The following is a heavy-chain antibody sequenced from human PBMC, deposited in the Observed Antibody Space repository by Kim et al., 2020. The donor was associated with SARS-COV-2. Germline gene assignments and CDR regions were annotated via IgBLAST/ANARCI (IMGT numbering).Heavy chain of an antibody. D-gene: IGHD6-19*01. Sequence: SETLSLTCIVSGGSISSSSYYWGWIRQPPGKGLEWIGNIYYSGSTYYNPSLKSRVTISVDTSKNQFSLKLSSVTAADTAVYYCARRQPSVAGYYYYYAMDVWGQGTTVTVSS. V-gene: IGHV4-39*01. CDR3: ARRQPSVAGYYYYYAMDV. CDR2: IYYSGST. J-gene: IGHJ6*02. CDR1: GGSISSSSYY.